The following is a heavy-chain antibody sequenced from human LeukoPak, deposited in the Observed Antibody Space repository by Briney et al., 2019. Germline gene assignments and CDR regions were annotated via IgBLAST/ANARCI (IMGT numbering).Heavy chain of an antibody. D-gene: IGHD6-19*01. J-gene: IGHJ4*02. CDR3: AREQWLVRGDY. CDR1: GYSFTSYG. V-gene: IGHV1-18*04. CDR2: ISAYNGNT. Sequence: GESLKISCKGSGYSFTSYGISWVRQAPGQGLEWMGWISAYNGNTNYAQKLQGRVTMTTDTSTSTAYMELRSLRSDDTAVYYCAREQWLVRGDYWGQGTLVTVSS.